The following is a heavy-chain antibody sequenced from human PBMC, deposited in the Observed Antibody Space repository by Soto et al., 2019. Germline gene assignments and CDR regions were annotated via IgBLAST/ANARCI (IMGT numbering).Heavy chain of an antibody. CDR1: GITFSNAW. J-gene: IGHJ6*02. D-gene: IGHD2-2*01. Sequence: GGSLRLSCAASGITFSNAWMTWVRQAPGKGLEWVGRIKSITDGGTTDYAAPVKGRFTISRDDSKDTLYLQMNNLKTEDTVVYHCTTDSADIVVVPATFGMDVWGQGTTVTVSS. V-gene: IGHV3-15*01. CDR3: TTDSADIVVVPATFGMDV. CDR2: IKSITDGGTT.